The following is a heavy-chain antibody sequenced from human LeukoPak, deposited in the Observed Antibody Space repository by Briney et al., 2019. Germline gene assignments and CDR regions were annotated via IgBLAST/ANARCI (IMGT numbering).Heavy chain of an antibody. Sequence: ASVKVSRKASGYTCTGYYMHSVREAPGQGLEWGGWINPNSGGTKYTQKFQGRVTMTRATSTSTASTELCRLRSVKTAVCFCVRDLQLVATFVYWRQGSLVSDCS. CDR3: VRDLQLVATFVY. CDR2: INPNSGGT. J-gene: IGHJ4*02. D-gene: IGHD5-12*01. CDR1: GYTCTGYY. V-gene: IGHV1-2*02.